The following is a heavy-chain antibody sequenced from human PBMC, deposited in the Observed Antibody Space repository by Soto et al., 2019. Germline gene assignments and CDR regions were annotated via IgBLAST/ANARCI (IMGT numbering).Heavy chain of an antibody. V-gene: IGHV1-3*01. J-gene: IGHJ6*02. CDR3: ARAVWDYYGMDV. CDR2: INAGNGNT. D-gene: IGHD2-8*01. CDR1: GYTFTSYA. Sequence: ASGKVSCKASGYTFTSYAIHWVRQAPGQRLEWMGWINAGNGNTKYSQKFQGRVTITRDTSASTAYMELSSLRSEDTAVYHCARAVWDYYGMDVWGPGTTLTVSS.